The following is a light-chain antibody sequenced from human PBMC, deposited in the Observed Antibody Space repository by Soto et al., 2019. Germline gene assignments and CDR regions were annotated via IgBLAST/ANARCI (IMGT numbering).Light chain of an antibody. Sequence: DIVMTQTPLSLPVTPGEPASISCRSSQTLLDSDDGNTYLDWYLQKPGQSPQLLIYGISSRAYGVPDRFSGSGSGTDFTMKISRVEAGDVGVFYCMQRKEFPWTFGQGTKVEIK. V-gene: IGKV2-40*01. CDR2: GIS. CDR1: QTLLDSDDGNTY. J-gene: IGKJ1*01. CDR3: MQRKEFPWT.